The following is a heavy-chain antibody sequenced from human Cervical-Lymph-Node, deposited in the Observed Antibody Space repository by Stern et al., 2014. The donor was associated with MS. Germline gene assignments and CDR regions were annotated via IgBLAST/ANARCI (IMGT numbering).Heavy chain of an antibody. CDR2: IRDKTYSFST. V-gene: IGHV3-72*01. Sequence: VQLVESGGGLVQPGGSLRLSCAASEFSFSDHIMDWVRQAPGKGLEWVGRIRDKTYSFSTDFAAPVKGRFTISRDDSKNSLYLQMNNLRIEDTAVYYCARDNKYYGIDVWGQGTSVTVSS. D-gene: IGHD2/OR15-2a*01. CDR1: EFSFSDHI. CDR3: ARDNKYYGIDV. J-gene: IGHJ6*02.